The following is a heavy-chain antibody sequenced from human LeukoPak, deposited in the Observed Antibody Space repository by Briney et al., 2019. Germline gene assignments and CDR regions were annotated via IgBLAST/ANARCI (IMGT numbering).Heavy chain of an antibody. CDR1: GFTFSSYW. CDR2: IKQGGSDI. D-gene: IGHD2-2*01. J-gene: IGHJ6*04. CDR3: ARVDGDIVVVPAAKGTGAALVYYYYGMDV. Sequence: GGSLRLSCAASGFTFSSYWMSWVRQAPGKGLEWVANIKQGGSDIYYVNSVKGRFTISRDNADNSLYLQMNSLRAEDTAVYYCARVDGDIVVVPAAKGTGAALVYYYYGMDVWGKGTTVTVSS. V-gene: IGHV3-7*03.